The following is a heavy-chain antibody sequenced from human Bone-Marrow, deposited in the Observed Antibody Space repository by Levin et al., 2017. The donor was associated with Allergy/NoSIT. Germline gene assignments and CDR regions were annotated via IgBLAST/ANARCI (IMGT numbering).Heavy chain of an antibody. J-gene: IGHJ4*01. V-gene: IGHV3-23*01. D-gene: IGHD6-19*01. Sequence: SCATSGFNFGTYAMNWVRQPPGKGLEWVAGIGNSGGNVYYADSLTGRFSISRDNSKGTVFLQMNNLRGEDTAVYFCVKSGARIAVAGRYYFDSWGHGALVTVAS. CDR1: GFNFGTYA. CDR2: IGNSGGNV. CDR3: VKSGARIAVAGRYYFDS.